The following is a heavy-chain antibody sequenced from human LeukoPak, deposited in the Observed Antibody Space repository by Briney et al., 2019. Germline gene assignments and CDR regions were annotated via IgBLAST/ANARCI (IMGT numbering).Heavy chain of an antibody. Sequence: PGGSLRLSCAASGFTFSNYWMSWARQAPGKGLECVAYIKEDGSEKNYVDSVKGRFTISRDNAKNSLYLQMNSLRAEDTAVYYCARGGRSRFDFWGQGILVTVSS. J-gene: IGHJ4*02. CDR2: IKEDGSEK. CDR1: GFTFSNYW. CDR3: ARGGRSRFDF. V-gene: IGHV3-7*01. D-gene: IGHD3-16*01.